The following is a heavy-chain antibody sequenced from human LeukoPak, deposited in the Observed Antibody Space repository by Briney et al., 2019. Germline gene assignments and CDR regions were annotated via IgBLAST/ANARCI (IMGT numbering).Heavy chain of an antibody. CDR2: VYRSGST. Sequence: PSETLSLTCAVSGGSISSSNWWSWVRQPPGKGLEWIGEVYRSGSTNYNPSLKSRVTISVDKSKNQFSLKLSSVTAADTAVYYCASHKIMITFGGVIAPFDYWGQGTLVTVSS. CDR1: GGSISSSNW. D-gene: IGHD3-16*02. V-gene: IGHV4-4*02. J-gene: IGHJ4*02. CDR3: ASHKIMITFGGVIAPFDY.